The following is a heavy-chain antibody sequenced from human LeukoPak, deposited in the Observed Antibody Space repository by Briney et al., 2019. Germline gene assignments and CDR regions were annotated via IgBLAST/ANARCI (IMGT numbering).Heavy chain of an antibody. CDR1: GGSVSSGNYY. CDR3: AESLVTFGDGYWFDP. Sequence: PSETLSLTCTVSGGSVSSGNYYWNWIRQPPGKGLEWIGYIYYSGSTNYNPSIKSRVTISVDTSKNQFSLKLSSVTAADTAVYYCAESLVTFGDGYWFDPWGQGTLITVSS. J-gene: IGHJ5*02. D-gene: IGHD2-21*01. CDR2: IYYSGST. V-gene: IGHV4-61*01.